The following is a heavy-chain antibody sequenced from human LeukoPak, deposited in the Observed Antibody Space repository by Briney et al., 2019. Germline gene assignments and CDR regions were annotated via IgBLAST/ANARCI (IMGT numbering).Heavy chain of an antibody. CDR2: ISAYNGNT. CDR1: GYTFTSYA. Sequence: ASVKVSCKASGYTFTSYAISWVRQAPGQGLEWMGWISAYNGNTNYAQKLQGRVTMTTDTSTSTAYTELRSLRSDDTAVYYCATCSSTSCYPGDYWGQGTLVTVSS. CDR3: ATCSSTSCYPGDY. D-gene: IGHD2-2*01. V-gene: IGHV1-18*04. J-gene: IGHJ4*02.